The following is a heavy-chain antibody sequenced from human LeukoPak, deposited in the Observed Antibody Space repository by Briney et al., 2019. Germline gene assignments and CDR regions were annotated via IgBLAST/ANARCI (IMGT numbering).Heavy chain of an antibody. J-gene: IGHJ5*02. D-gene: IGHD3-10*01. V-gene: IGHV4-4*07. CDR1: GGSISSYY. CDR3: ARGRLLWFGEYGNWFDP. CDR2: IYTSGST. Sequence: SETLSLTCTVSGGSISSYYWSWIRQPAGKGLEWIGRIYTSGSTNYNPSLKSRVTMSVDTSKNQFSLKLSSVTAADTAVYYCARGRLLWFGEYGNWFDPWGQGTLVTVSS.